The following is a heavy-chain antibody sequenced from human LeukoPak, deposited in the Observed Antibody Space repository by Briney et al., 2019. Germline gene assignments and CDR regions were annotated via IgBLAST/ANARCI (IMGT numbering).Heavy chain of an antibody. CDR2: IYPGDSDT. CDR1: GYSFTSYW. D-gene: IGHD6-13*01. V-gene: IGHV5-51*01. J-gene: IGHJ4*02. CDR3: AREYSSSPGTFDY. Sequence: GESLKISCKGSGYSFTSYWIGWVRQMPGKGLEWMVIIYPGDSDTRYSPSFQDQVTISAGKSISTAYQQRISLKASDTAMYYCAREYSSSPGTFDYWGQGTLVTVSS.